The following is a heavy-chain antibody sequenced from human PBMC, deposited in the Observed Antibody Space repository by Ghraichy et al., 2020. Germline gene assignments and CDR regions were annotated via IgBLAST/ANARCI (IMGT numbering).Heavy chain of an antibody. Sequence: LSLTCVASGFTFSNAWMSWVRQAPGKGLEWVGRIKSKTDGGTTDYRAPVKGRFTISRDDSKNTLYLQMNSLKTEDTAVYYCTTLIRRELQVDYWGQGTLLIVSS. J-gene: IGHJ4*02. CDR2: IKSKTDGGTT. CDR1: GFTFSNAW. D-gene: IGHD1-26*01. CDR3: TTLIRRELQVDY. V-gene: IGHV3-15*01.